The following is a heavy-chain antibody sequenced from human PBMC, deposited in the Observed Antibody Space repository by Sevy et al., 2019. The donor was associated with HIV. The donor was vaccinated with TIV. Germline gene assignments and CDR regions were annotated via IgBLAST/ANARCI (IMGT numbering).Heavy chain of an antibody. J-gene: IGHJ4*02. Sequence: GGSLRLSCAASGFTFSKYWMGWVRQAPGKGLEWVANIKQDAGQKYYVDSVKGRFTITRDNAKNSLYLQMNSLRAEDTAVYFCARDDGNFYFHYWGQGTLVTVSS. D-gene: IGHD1-7*01. CDR3: ARDDGNFYFHY. CDR1: GFTFSKYW. CDR2: IKQDAGQK. V-gene: IGHV3-7*01.